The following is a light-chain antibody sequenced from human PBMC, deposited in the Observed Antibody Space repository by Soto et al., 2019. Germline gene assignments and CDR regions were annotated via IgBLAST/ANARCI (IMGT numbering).Light chain of an antibody. CDR1: QSISSW. CDR3: QQYNSYPS. CDR2: KAS. J-gene: IGKJ4*01. Sequence: DIQMTQSPSTLSASVGDRVTITCRASQSISSWLAWYQQKPGKAPKLLIYKASSLESGVPSRFSGGDSGKEFTLTISSLQPYDFATYYCQQYNSYPSFGGGTKVEIK. V-gene: IGKV1-5*03.